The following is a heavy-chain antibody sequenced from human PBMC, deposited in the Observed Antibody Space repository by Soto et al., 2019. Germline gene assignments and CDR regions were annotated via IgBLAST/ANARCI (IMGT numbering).Heavy chain of an antibody. V-gene: IGHV3-33*01. D-gene: IGHD3-3*01. CDR1: GFTFSSYG. Sequence: GGSLRLSCAASGFTFSSYGMHWVRQAPGKGLEWVAVIWYDGSNKYYADSVKGRFTISRDNSKNTLYLQMNSLRAEDTAVYYCASSFSVMFGVTSFDCWGQGTLVTVSS. CDR2: IWYDGSNK. CDR3: ASSFSVMFGVTSFDC. J-gene: IGHJ4*02.